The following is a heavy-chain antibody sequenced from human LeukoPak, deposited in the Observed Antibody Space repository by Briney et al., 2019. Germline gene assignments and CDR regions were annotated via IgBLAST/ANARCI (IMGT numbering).Heavy chain of an antibody. CDR3: ARVSGSGWFGGYFDY. V-gene: IGHV4-39*07. CDR1: GGSISSSSDY. CDR2: IYYHENT. J-gene: IGHJ4*02. Sequence: PSETLSLTCTVSGGSISSSSDYWGWIRQAPGKGLEWIGSIYYHENTYYNSSLKSRVTISVDTSKNQFSLKLSSVTAADTAVYYCARVSGSGWFGGYFDYWGQGTLVTVSS. D-gene: IGHD6-19*01.